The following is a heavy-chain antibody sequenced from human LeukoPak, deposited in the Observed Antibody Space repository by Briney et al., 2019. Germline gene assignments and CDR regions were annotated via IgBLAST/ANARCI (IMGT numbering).Heavy chain of an antibody. J-gene: IGHJ4*02. V-gene: IGHV3-21*01. Sequence: GGSLRLSCAASGFTFSSYSMNWVRQAPGKGLEWVSSISSSSSYIYYADSVKGRFTISRDNAKNSLYLQMNSLRAEGTAVYYCARETAVAGAHSFDYWGQGTLVTVSS. D-gene: IGHD6-19*01. CDR2: ISSSSSYI. CDR3: ARETAVAGAHSFDY. CDR1: GFTFSSYS.